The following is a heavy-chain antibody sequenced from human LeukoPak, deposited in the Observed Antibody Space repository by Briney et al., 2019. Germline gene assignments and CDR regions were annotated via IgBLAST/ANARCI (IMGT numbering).Heavy chain of an antibody. CDR3: AKGNSSSGGFDY. D-gene: IGHD6-6*01. CDR1: GFTFSSYE. CDR2: ISSSGSTT. J-gene: IGHJ4*02. Sequence: GGSLRLSCAASGFTFSSYEMSWVRQAPGKGLEWVSYISSSGSTTYYADSVKGRFTISRDNAKNSLFLQMNSLRAEDTAVYYCAKGNSSSGGFDYWGQGTLVTVSS. V-gene: IGHV3-48*03.